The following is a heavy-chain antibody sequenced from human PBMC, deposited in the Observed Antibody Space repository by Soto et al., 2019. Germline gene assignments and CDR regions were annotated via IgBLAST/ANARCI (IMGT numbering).Heavy chain of an antibody. CDR2: ISGSGST. CDR1: GFTVSSYA. J-gene: IGHJ6*03. V-gene: IGHV3-23*01. D-gene: IGHD3-16*01. Sequence: EVQLLESGGGLVQPGGSLRLSCAASGFTVSSYAMSRVRQAPGKGLEWVSVISGSGSTYSADSVKGRFTISRDSPKNTVYLQMNSLRAEDTAVYYCAKALRFTFTTGYYMDVWGRGTTVTVSS. CDR3: AKALRFTFTTGYYMDV.